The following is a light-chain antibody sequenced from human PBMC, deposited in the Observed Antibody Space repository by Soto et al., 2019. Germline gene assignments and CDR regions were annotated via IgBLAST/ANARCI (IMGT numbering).Light chain of an antibody. CDR2: GAS. CDR3: QQCGSSPYT. J-gene: IGKJ2*01. V-gene: IGKV3-20*01. CDR1: QSVNNFD. Sequence: EIVLTQSPGTLSLSPGERATLSCRASQSVNNFDVAWYQQKPGQAPRLLLYGASSRVTGVPDRFSGSGSGADFTLTINRLEPEDFAVDYCQQCGSSPYTFGQGTELEIK.